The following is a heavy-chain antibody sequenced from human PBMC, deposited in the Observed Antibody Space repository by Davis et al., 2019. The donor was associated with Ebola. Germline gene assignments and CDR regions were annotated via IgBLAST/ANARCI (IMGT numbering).Heavy chain of an antibody. CDR3: AGRGYWFDP. Sequence: MPGGSLRLSCAVYGGSFSGYYWSWIRQPPGKGLEWIGEINHSGSTNYNPSLKSRVTISVDTSKNQFSLKLSSVTAADTAVYYCAGRGYWFDPWGQGTLVTVSS. CDR1: GGSFSGYY. J-gene: IGHJ5*02. CDR2: INHSGST. D-gene: IGHD6-13*01. V-gene: IGHV4-34*01.